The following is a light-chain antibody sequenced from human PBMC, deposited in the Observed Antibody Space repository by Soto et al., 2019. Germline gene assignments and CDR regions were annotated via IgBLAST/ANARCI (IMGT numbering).Light chain of an antibody. J-gene: IGLJ2*01. CDR2: LNSDGSH. Sequence: QLVLTQSPSASASLGASVKLTCTLSSGHSSYAIAWNKQQPEKGPRYLMKLNSDGSHSKGDGIPDRFSGSSSGAERYLTSSGLQSEDEADYYCQTWGTGIQGVFGGGTKLTVL. CDR1: SGHSSYA. V-gene: IGLV4-69*01. CDR3: QTWGTGIQGV.